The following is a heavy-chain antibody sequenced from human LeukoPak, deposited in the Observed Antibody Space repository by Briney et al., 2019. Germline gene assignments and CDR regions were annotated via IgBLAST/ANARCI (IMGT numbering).Heavy chain of an antibody. J-gene: IGHJ4*02. CDR3: ARDDYCSGGDCYSGAFDY. D-gene: IGHD2-15*01. Sequence: GGSLRLSCAASGFTFSIYNMNRVRLAPGKGLEWVSYIGSSSTIYYADSVRGRFTISRDNAKNSLYLQMNSLRDDDTAVYFCARDDYCSGGDCYSGAFDYWGQGTPVTVSS. CDR1: GFTFSIYN. CDR2: IGSSSTI. V-gene: IGHV3-48*02.